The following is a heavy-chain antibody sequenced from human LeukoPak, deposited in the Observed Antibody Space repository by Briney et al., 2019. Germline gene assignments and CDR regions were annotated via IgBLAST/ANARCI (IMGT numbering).Heavy chain of an antibody. J-gene: IGHJ5*02. Sequence: SVKVSCKASGGTFSSYAISWVRQAPGQGLEWMGGIIPIFGTANYAQKFQGRVTITTDESTSTAYMELSSLRSEDTAVYYCARVDCSSTSCYIGGYSWFDPWGQGTLVTVSS. CDR2: IIPIFGTA. CDR3: ARVDCSSTSCYIGGYSWFDP. D-gene: IGHD2-2*02. V-gene: IGHV1-69*05. CDR1: GGTFSSYA.